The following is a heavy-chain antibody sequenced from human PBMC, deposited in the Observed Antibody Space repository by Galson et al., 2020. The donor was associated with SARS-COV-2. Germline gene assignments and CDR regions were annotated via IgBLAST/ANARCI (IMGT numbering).Heavy chain of an antibody. CDR1: GDSISRNSDA. J-gene: IGHJ4*02. D-gene: IGHD2-15*01. Sequence: SETLSLTCAISGDSISRNSDAWNWISQSPSRGLEWLGRTYYRSKWYNDYGVSVKGRITINPDTSKNQVSLQLNSVTPEDTAVYYCAGDGAGYLYFDYWGQGTLVTVSS. CDR2: TYYRSKWYN. V-gene: IGHV6-1*01. CDR3: AGDGAGYLYFDY.